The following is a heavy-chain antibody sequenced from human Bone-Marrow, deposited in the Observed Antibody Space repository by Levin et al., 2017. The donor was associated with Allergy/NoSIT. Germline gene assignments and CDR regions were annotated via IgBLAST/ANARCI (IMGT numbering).Heavy chain of an antibody. D-gene: IGHD2-2*01. V-gene: IGHV1-8*01. Sequence: ASVKVSCKASGYTFTSYDINWVRQATGQGLEWMGWMNPNSGNTGYAQKFQGRVTMTRNTSISTAYMELSSLRSEDTAVYYCARAKMNCSSTSCLLRNYYYYYGMDVWGQGTTVTVSS. CDR2: MNPNSGNT. J-gene: IGHJ6*02. CDR3: ARAKMNCSSTSCLLRNYYYYYGMDV. CDR1: GYTFTSYD.